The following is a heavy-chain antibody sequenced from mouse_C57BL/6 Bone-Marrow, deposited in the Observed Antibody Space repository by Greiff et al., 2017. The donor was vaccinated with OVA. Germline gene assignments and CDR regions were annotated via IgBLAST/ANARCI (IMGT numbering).Heavy chain of an antibody. V-gene: IGHV1-87*01. CDR1: YTFSRRVH. CDR2: GQGLEWIG. CDR3: SEDSAVYDSALGGSSAILFAY. Sequence: QVQLQQSGPELARPWASVKISCQAFYTFSRRVHFAIRDTNYWMPWVKQRPGQGLEWIGAIYPGNGDPSYNLKFKGKATLTADKSSSTAYMQLSSLTSEDSAVYDSALGGSSAILFAYWGQGTLVTVSA. J-gene: IGHJ3*01. D-gene: IGHD1-1*01.